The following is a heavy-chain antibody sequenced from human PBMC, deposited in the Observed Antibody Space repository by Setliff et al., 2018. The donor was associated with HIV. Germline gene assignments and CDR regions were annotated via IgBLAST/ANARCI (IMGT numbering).Heavy chain of an antibody. CDR3: AREREAWSAYDS. CDR1: GGSISSGSNY. CDR2: IYTSGST. D-gene: IGHD3-3*01. V-gene: IGHV4-61*09. J-gene: IGHJ5*02. Sequence: SETPSLTCTVSGGSISSGSNYWNWIRQPAGKGLEWLGHIYTSGSTSYNPSLKSRVTMSIDTSKNQFSLKLSSVTAADTAVYHCAREREAWSAYDSWGQGTLVTVSS.